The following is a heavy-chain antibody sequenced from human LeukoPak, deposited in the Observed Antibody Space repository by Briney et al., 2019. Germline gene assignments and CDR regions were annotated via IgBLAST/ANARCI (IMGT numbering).Heavy chain of an antibody. Sequence: PSETLSLTCTISGGSTSRGSYYWGWIRQPPGKGLEWIGSIYYSGNTYYNPSLKSRVTISVDTSKNQFSLKLSSVTAADTAVYYCARRSSGYLGDHFDYWGQGTLVTVSS. J-gene: IGHJ4*02. CDR2: IYYSGNT. D-gene: IGHD3-22*01. CDR3: ARRSSGYLGDHFDY. V-gene: IGHV4-39*01. CDR1: GGSTSRGSYY.